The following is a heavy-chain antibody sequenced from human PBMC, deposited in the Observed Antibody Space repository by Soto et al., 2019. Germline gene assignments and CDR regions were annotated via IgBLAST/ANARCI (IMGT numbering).Heavy chain of an antibody. Sequence: SVKVSCKASGGTFSSYTISWVRQAPGQGLEWMGRIIPILGIANYAQKFQGRVTITADKSTSTAYMELSSLRSEDTAVYYCAFDYGSGSPGAFDIWGQGTMVTVSS. CDR3: AFDYGSGSPGAFDI. D-gene: IGHD3-10*01. CDR1: GGTFSSYT. J-gene: IGHJ3*02. CDR2: IIPILGIA. V-gene: IGHV1-69*02.